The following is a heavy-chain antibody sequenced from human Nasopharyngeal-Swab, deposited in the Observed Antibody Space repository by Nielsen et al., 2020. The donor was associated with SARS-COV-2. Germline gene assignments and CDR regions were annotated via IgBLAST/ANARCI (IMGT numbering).Heavy chain of an antibody. J-gene: IGHJ6*02. Sequence: WIRQPPGKALEWLAHIFSNDEKSYSTSLKSRLTISKDTSKSQVVLTMTNMDPVDTVTYYCARSYDFWSGYYRYYYYGMDVWGQGTTVTVSS. CDR3: ARSYDFWSGYYRYYYYGMDV. V-gene: IGHV2-26*01. D-gene: IGHD3-3*01. CDR2: IFSNDEK.